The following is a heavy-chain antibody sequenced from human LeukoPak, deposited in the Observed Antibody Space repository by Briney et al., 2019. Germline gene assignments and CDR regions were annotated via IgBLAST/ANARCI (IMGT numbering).Heavy chain of an antibody. D-gene: IGHD3-16*01. CDR3: AKTSPFTGYVDPLSAAFDI. J-gene: IGHJ3*02. CDR1: GFTFTSYD. Sequence: GGSLKVSCTASGFTFTSYDMHWVRQAPGKGLEWVAVISYDGNNKYYAGYVKGRFTMFRDNSKNTLYLQMNSLRAEDTAVYYCAKTSPFTGYVDPLSAAFDIWGQGTMVTVSS. V-gene: IGHV3-30*18. CDR2: ISYDGNNK.